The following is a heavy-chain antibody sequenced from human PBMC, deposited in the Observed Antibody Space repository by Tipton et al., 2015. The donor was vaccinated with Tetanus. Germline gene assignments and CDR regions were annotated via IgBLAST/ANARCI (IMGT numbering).Heavy chain of an antibody. V-gene: IGHV4-34*01. CDR3: ARVRRGCSGGGCYSSFDP. CDR2: INHSGST. J-gene: IGHJ5*02. CDR1: GGSFSGYY. D-gene: IGHD2-15*01. Sequence: TLSLTCTVYGGSFSGYYWSWIRQPPGKGLEWIGEINHSGSTNYNPSLKSRVTISVDTSKNQFSLRLSSVTAADTAVYYCARVRRGCSGGGCYSSFDPWGQGSLVTVSS.